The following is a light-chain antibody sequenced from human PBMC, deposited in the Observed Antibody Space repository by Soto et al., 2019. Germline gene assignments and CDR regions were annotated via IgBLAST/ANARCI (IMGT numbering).Light chain of an antibody. CDR3: QQYGSSPPT. CDR2: DAS. Sequence: EVVLTQSPGTLSLSPGERATLSCRASQSVSSTYLAWYQQKPGRAPRLLIYDASSRATGIPDRFSGSASGTDFTLTIRRLEPEDFALYYCQQYGSSPPTFGQGTKVDVK. J-gene: IGKJ1*01. V-gene: IGKV3-20*01. CDR1: QSVSSTY.